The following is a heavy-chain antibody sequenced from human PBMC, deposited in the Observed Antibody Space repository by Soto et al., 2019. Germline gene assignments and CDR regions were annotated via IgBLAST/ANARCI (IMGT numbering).Heavy chain of an antibody. V-gene: IGHV1-18*01. CDR3: ARDLQYYDFWSGQPGFDY. CDR1: GESFTSYG. Sequence: GASVEVSCKASGESFTSYGISWVRQAPGQGLEWMGWISAYNGNTNYAQKLQGRVTMTTDTSTSTAYMELRSLRSDDTAVYYCARDLQYYDFWSGQPGFDYWGQGTLVTVSS. D-gene: IGHD3-3*01. J-gene: IGHJ4*02. CDR2: ISAYNGNT.